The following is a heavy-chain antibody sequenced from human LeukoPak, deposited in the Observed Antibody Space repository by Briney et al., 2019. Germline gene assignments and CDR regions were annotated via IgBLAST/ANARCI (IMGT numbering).Heavy chain of an antibody. CDR3: ASRGHYDGADDY. Sequence: GASVKVSCKASGGTFSSYAISWVRQAPGQGLEWMGGIIPIFGTANYAQKFQGRVTITADKSTSTAYMELRSLRSDDTAVYYCASRGHYDGADDYWGQGTLVTVSS. D-gene: IGHD3-22*01. CDR2: IIPIFGTA. J-gene: IGHJ4*02. V-gene: IGHV1-69*06. CDR1: GGTFSSYA.